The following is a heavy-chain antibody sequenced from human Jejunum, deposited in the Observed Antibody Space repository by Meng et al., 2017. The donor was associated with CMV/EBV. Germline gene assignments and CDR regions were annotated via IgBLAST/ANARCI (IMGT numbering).Heavy chain of an antibody. CDR3: ARGVDWYFDL. CDR1: GGSISSYC. Sequence: TGTVSGGSISSYCCSWIRKPPGEGLEWIGYIYYSGSTNYTPSLKSRVTISVDTSKNQFSLKLSSVTAADTAVYYCARGVDWYFDLWGRGTLVTVSS. CDR2: IYYSGST. V-gene: IGHV4-59*01. J-gene: IGHJ2*01.